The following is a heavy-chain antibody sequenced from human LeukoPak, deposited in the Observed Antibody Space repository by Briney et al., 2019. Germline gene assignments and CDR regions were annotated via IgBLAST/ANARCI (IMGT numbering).Heavy chain of an antibody. Sequence: GGSLRLSCAASGFTFSSYAMSWVRQGPGKGLEWVSAISGSGGSTYYADSVKGRFTISRDNSKNTLYLQMNSLRAEDTAVYYCAKWLVGRYFQHWGQGTLVTVSS. CDR2: ISGSGGST. J-gene: IGHJ1*01. CDR3: AKWLVGRYFQH. CDR1: GFTFSSYA. V-gene: IGHV3-23*01. D-gene: IGHD6-19*01.